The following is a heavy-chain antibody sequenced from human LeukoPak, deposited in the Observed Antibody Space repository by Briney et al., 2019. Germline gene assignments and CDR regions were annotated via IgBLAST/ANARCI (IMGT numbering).Heavy chain of an antibody. CDR1: GLSRVPTGEG. D-gene: IGHD2/OR15-2a*01. J-gene: IGHJ4*02. CDR2: QYGEEGR. V-gene: IGHV2-5*02. Sequence: SGATLMRPTQSLTLAFSFSGLSRVPTGEGVDWIPEPPGQGLEGIALQYGEEGRRFNPSLRTRLTITKHTSKSQVVLTMTDVDPLDTATYFCARLHFYNHNGWSRAFDSWGQGILVTVSS. CDR3: ARLHFYNHNGWSRAFDS.